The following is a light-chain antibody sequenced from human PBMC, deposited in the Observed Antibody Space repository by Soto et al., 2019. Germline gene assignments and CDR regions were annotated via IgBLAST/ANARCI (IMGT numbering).Light chain of an antibody. CDR1: QSISSN. Sequence: EIVMTQSPATLSVSPGERATLSCRASQSISSNLAWYQQKPGQAPRLLMFRTSTRATGLPSRFSGSGSGTDFTLNINTLQSEDVAVYYCQQYHHWPVTVGGGTKGNIK. CDR2: RTS. CDR3: QQYHHWPVT. J-gene: IGKJ4*01. V-gene: IGKV3-15*01.